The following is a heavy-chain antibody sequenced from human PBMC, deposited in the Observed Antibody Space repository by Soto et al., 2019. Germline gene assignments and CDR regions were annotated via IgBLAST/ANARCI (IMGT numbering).Heavy chain of an antibody. Sequence: ASVKVSCKDSGCPFGTYAITWVRQAPGQGLEWVGWISTNSGNTYYAQNFQGRVTLTTDTSTTTAYMEFRSLTSDDTAIYYCARDWISFSYGPGDPWGQGTLVTVSS. CDR2: ISTNSGNT. CDR3: ARDWISFSYGPGDP. D-gene: IGHD5-18*01. J-gene: IGHJ5*02. CDR1: GCPFGTYA. V-gene: IGHV1-18*04.